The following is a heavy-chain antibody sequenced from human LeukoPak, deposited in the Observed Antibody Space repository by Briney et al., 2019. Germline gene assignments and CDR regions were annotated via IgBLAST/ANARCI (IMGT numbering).Heavy chain of an antibody. Sequence: GGSLRLSCAASRFTFSNAWMSWVRQAPGKGLEWVGRIKSKTDGGTTDYAAPVKGRFIISRDDSKNTLHLQMDSLKTEDTAVYFCATSGTTTTRFMDYWGQGTLVSVSS. V-gene: IGHV3-15*01. CDR2: IKSKTDGGTT. D-gene: IGHD1-1*01. CDR3: ATSGTTTTRFMDY. CDR1: RFTFSNAW. J-gene: IGHJ4*02.